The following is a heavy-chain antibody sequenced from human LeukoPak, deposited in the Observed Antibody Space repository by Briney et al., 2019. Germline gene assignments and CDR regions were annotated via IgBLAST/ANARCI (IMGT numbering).Heavy chain of an antibody. CDR1: GFTFTSYA. V-gene: IGHV3-23*01. CDR3: ANQWGLYNNGCSTTYHFFGLDV. CDR2: VSGDGGST. D-gene: IGHD6-19*01. J-gene: IGHJ6*02. Sequence: GWSLILSCVASGFTFTSYAMSWVRQAPGKGVEGVSCVSGDGGSTYYAASVQGRFAISRDNSKDALYLEMNSLRAGDPAVYYCANQWGLYNNGCSTTYHFFGLDVWGQGTTVTVSS.